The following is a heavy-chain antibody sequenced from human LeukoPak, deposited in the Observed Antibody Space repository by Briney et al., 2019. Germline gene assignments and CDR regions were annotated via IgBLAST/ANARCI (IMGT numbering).Heavy chain of an antibody. CDR3: ARDLRVGAINFDY. CDR1: GFTFSTYA. J-gene: IGHJ4*02. D-gene: IGHD1-26*01. Sequence: PGGSLRLSCAASGFTFSTYAMSWVRQAPGNGLEWVSVITGGGSRTYYADSVKGRFTISSDNSKNMLYLQMNSLRAEDTAVYYCARDLRVGAINFDYWGQGTLVTVSS. V-gene: IGHV3-23*01. CDR2: ITGGGSRT.